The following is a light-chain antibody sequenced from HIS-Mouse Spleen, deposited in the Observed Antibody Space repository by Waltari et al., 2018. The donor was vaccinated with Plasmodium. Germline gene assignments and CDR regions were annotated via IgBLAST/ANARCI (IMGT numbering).Light chain of an antibody. CDR1: QSVSSSY. J-gene: IGKJ3*01. CDR3: QQYGSSPPLT. CDR2: GAS. V-gene: IGKV3-20*01. Sequence: EIVLTQSPGTLSLSPGERATLSCRASQSVSSSYLAWYQQKPGQAPRLLIYGASSRATGIPDSFSGSGSGTDFTLTISRLEPEDFAVYYCQQYGSSPPLTFGPGTKVDIK.